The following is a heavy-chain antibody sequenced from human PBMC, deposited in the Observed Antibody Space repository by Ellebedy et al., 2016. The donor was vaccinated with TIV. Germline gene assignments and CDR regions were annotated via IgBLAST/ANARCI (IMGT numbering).Heavy chain of an antibody. J-gene: IGHJ2*01. D-gene: IGHD6-19*01. CDR2: INQDGTVP. Sequence: GESLKISCAAPGITFSHYWMNWVRQAPGKGLEWLANINQDGTVPDYLDSLKGRFSITRDNAKNLLFLQMHSLRDDDTAMYYCTGGTGWIFDLWGRGTLVTVSS. CDR3: TGGTGWIFDL. V-gene: IGHV3-7*03. CDR1: GITFSHYW.